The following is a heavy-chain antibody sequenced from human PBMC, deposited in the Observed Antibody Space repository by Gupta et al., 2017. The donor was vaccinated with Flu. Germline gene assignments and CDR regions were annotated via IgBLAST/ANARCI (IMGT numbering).Heavy chain of an antibody. V-gene: IGHV3-48*02. J-gene: IGHJ6*02. Sequence: EVQLVESGGGLVQPGGSLRLSCAASGFTFSSYSMNWVRQAPGKGLEWVSYISSSSSTIYYADSVKGRFTISRDNAKNSLYLQMNSLRDEDTAVYYCAVNDYGGKSSLQNYYYYYGMDVWGQGTTVTVSS. CDR3: AVNDYGGKSSLQNYYYYYGMDV. CDR2: ISSSSSTI. D-gene: IGHD4-17*01. CDR1: GFTFSSYS.